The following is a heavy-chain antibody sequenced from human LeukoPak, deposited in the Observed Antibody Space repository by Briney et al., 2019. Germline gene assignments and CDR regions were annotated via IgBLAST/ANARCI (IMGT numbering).Heavy chain of an antibody. CDR3: AKDFWSYGSLYYFDY. J-gene: IGHJ4*02. D-gene: IGHD5-18*01. Sequence: PGGSLRLSCAASGFTFSSYGMHWVRQAPGKGLEWVAVISYDGSNKYYADSVKGRFTISRDNSKNTLYLQMNSLRAEDTAVYYCAKDFWSYGSLYYFDYWGQGTLVTVSS. CDR2: ISYDGSNK. V-gene: IGHV3-30*18. CDR1: GFTFSSYG.